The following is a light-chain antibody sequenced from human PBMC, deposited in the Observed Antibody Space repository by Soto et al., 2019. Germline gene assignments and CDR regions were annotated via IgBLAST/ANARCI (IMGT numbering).Light chain of an antibody. V-gene: IGLV2-8*01. CDR1: GGDLRDSNY. CDR2: DVT. J-gene: IGLJ1*01. Sequence: QSVLTQPPSASGSPGQSVTVSCTGIGGDLRDSNYVSWYQQHPGKAPKLIIYDVTKRPSGVPDRFSGSKSGNTASLTVSGLQAEDEADYFCLTGNNYRVFGTGTKLTDL. CDR3: LTGNNYRV.